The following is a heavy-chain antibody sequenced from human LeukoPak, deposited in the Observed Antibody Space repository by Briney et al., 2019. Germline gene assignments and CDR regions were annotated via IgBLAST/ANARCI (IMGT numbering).Heavy chain of an antibody. CDR2: VKTRDDGGAA. Sequence: GGSLRLSCTASGITFTNAWLAWVRQAPGKELEWVGRVKTRDDGGAADYAAPVKGRFTISRDDATKTLHLQMNSLKTEDTAVYYCSTDRILYATNWAVRWFDPWGQGTLVSVSS. D-gene: IGHD2-8*01. CDR1: GITFTNAW. J-gene: IGHJ5*02. V-gene: IGHV3-15*01. CDR3: STDRILYATNWAVRWFDP.